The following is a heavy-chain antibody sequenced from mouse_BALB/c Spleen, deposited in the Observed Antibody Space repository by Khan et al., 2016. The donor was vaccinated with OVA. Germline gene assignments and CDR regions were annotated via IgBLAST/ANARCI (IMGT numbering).Heavy chain of an antibody. J-gene: IGHJ4*01. D-gene: IGHD2-1*01. V-gene: IGHV2-9*02. CDR2: IWADGST. Sequence: SAPRLAAPSPRPPPPSPARGLSLTTHRPTRVPHPPGKGLECVGVIWADGSTNYNSALMSRLSISEDNSKSQVFLKMNSLQTDDTAMYYCATIYYGKRYYAMDYWGQGTSVTVSS. CDR3: ATIYYGKRYYAMDY. CDR1: GLSLTTHR.